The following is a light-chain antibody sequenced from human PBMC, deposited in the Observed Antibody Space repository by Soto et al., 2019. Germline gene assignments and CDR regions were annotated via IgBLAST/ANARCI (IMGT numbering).Light chain of an antibody. CDR1: SSDVGGYNY. J-gene: IGLJ7*01. Sequence: QAASVSGSPGQSITISCTGTSSDVGGYNYVSWYQQHPGKAPQLMIYDVSSRPSGVSHRFSGSKSGTTASLTISGLQAEDEAYYFCSSYTAITTTRVFGGGTQLTVL. V-gene: IGLV2-14*03. CDR3: SSYTAITTTRV. CDR2: DVS.